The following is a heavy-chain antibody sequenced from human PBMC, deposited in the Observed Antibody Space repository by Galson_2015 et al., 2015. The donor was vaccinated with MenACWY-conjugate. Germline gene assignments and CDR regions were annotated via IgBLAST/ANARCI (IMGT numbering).Heavy chain of an antibody. CDR1: FAFSDYV. V-gene: IGHV3-33*06. CDR3: AKSDYDDAGGYGLDV. CDR2: IWYDGRNK. J-gene: IGHJ6*02. D-gene: IGHD3-3*01. Sequence: FAFSDYVMHWVRQAPGKGLEWVAAIWYDGRNKYYEESVKGRFTISRDNSQNTLYLQMNSLRAEDTAVYYCAKSDYDDAGGYGLDVWGQGTTVIVSS.